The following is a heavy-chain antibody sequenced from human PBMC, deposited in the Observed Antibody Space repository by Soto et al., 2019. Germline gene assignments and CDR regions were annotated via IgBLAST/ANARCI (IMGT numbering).Heavy chain of an antibody. V-gene: IGHV1-69*05. CDR1: GGNFSSYA. CDR3: ARHGGGATPVSFQR. D-gene: IGHD2-15*01. Sequence: QVQLVQSGAEVKKPGSSVKVSCKASGGNFSSYAISWVRQAPGQGLEWMGGIIPIFGTANYAQKFQGRVTIPSADSPRPAYMELSSLSSGDTAVYYCARHGGGATPVSFQRWGQGSLVTVSS. CDR2: IIPIFGTA. J-gene: IGHJ1*01.